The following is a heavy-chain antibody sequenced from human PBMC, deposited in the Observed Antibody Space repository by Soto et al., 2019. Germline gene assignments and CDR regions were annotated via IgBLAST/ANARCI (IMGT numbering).Heavy chain of an antibody. CDR2: ISGGGDAT. D-gene: IGHD3-16*01. CDR1: GFTFINYA. V-gene: IGHV3-23*01. CDR3: ARKVLGSTSRPDYWYFDL. Sequence: EVQLLESGGDSVQPGGSVRLSCAGSGFTFINYAMHWVRQAPGKGLEWVSTISGGGDATFFADSVRGRFTFSRDNSKNTVTLQMNSLGVDDTAVYYCARKVLGSTSRPDYWYFDLWGRGTLVTVSS. J-gene: IGHJ2*01.